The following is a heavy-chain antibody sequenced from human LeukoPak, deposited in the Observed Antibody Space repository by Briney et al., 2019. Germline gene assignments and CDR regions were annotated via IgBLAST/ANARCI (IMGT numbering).Heavy chain of an antibody. D-gene: IGHD6-19*01. CDR2: ISAYNGNT. CDR1: GYTFTRYG. J-gene: IGHJ4*02. Sequence: GASVKVSCKASGYTFTRYGISWVRQAPGQGLEWMGWISAYNGNTNYAQKLQGRVTMTTDTSTSTAYMELRSLRFDDTAVYYCARDLNRFGVYSSGFRKDDYWGQGTLVTVSS. CDR3: ARDLNRFGVYSSGFRKDDY. V-gene: IGHV1-18*01.